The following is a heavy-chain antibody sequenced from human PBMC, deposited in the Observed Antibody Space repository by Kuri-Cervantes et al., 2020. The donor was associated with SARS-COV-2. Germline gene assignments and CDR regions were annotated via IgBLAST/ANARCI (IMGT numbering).Heavy chain of an antibody. J-gene: IGHJ6*03. Sequence: GESLKISCAASGITFSSYAMSWVRRAPGQGLEWVSGISDSGDSTNYADSVKGRFITSRDNSKNTVYLEMDSLRADDTAVYYCEKDQLEQWLVYYYYMDVWGKGTPVTVSS. CDR1: GITFSSYA. D-gene: IGHD6-19*01. V-gene: IGHV3-23*01. CDR2: ISDSGDST. CDR3: EKDQLEQWLVYYYYMDV.